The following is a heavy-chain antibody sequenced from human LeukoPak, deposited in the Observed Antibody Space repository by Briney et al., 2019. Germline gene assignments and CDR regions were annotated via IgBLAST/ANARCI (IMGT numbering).Heavy chain of an antibody. CDR3: AASYISGFPEIDY. CDR1: GGSVSSGNYY. CDR2: VYYSRST. J-gene: IGHJ4*02. V-gene: IGHV4-61*01. Sequence: SEPLSLTCTVSGGSVSSGNYYWSWIRQPPGKGLEWIGYVYYSRSTKYNPSLKSRVTISGDTSKNQFCLKVSSVTAADTAVYYCAASYISGFPEIDYWGQGTLVTVSS. D-gene: IGHD6-19*01.